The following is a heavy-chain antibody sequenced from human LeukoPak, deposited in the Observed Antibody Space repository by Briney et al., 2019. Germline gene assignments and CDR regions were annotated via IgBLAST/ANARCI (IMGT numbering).Heavy chain of an antibody. Sequence: GGSLRLSCAASGFTFNNYAMSWVRRAPGKGLEWVSGISGSGFDTYYADSVKGRFTISRDNSKNTLYLQMNSLRAEDTAVYYCAKRAYYYYMDVWGKGTTLTVSS. CDR2: ISGSGFDT. CDR1: GFTFNNYA. CDR3: AKRAYYYYMDV. J-gene: IGHJ6*03. V-gene: IGHV3-23*01.